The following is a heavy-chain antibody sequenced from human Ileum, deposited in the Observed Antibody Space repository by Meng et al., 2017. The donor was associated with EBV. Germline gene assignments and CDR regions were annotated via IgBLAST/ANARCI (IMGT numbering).Heavy chain of an antibody. V-gene: IGHV1-69*08. CDR1: GGTFSSYT. J-gene: IGHJ4*02. Sequence: QVQLVQSGAEVKKPXSSVRVSCKASGGTFSSYTISWVRQAPGQGLEWMGRINPILGIANYAQEFQGRVTITADKSTSTAYMELSSLRSEDTAVYYCARDEGGWLTAPDYWGQGTLFNVSS. D-gene: IGHD5-24*01. CDR2: INPILGIA. CDR3: ARDEGGWLTAPDY.